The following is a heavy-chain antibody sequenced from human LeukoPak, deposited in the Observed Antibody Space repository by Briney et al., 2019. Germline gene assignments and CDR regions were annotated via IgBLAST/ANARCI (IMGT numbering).Heavy chain of an antibody. CDR1: GFTFSSYA. Sequence: GGSLRLSCAASGFTFSSYAMSWVRQAPGKGLEWVSTISGSGDNTNYADSVKGRFTISRDNSKNRLYLQMSSLRAEDTAVYYCAEGFREIDYWGQGTLVTVFS. CDR2: ISGSGDNT. J-gene: IGHJ4*02. CDR3: AEGFREIDY. D-gene: IGHD5-24*01. V-gene: IGHV3-23*01.